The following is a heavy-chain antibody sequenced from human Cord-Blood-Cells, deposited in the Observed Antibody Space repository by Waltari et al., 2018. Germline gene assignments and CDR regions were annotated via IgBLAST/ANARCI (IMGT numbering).Heavy chain of an antibody. Sequence: EVQLVESGGGLIQPGGSLRLSCAASGFTVSSNYMSWGRQAPGKGLEWVSVNYSGGSTYYADSVKGRFTISRDNSKNTLYLQMNSLRAEDTAVYYCARGGSANHSSSWFDYWGQGTLVTVSS. D-gene: IGHD6-13*01. V-gene: IGHV3-53*01. CDR3: ARGGSANHSSSWFDY. CDR1: GFTVSSNY. CDR2: NYSGGST. J-gene: IGHJ4*02.